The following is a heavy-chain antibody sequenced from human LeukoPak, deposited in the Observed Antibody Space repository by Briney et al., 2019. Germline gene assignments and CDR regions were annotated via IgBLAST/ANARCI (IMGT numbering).Heavy chain of an antibody. CDR3: VKLTCGGGRCSPGLFDS. CDR1: GFTFSKND. V-gene: IGHV3-64D*06. Sequence: PGGSLRLSCSASGFTFSKNDMYWVRQAPGKGLEYVSAINVNGDRTYYADSVKGRFTISRDNSEDTLYLQMSSLRSEDTAVYYCVKLTCGGGRCSPGLFDSWGQGTLVTVSS. D-gene: IGHD2-15*01. CDR2: INVNGDRT. J-gene: IGHJ4*02.